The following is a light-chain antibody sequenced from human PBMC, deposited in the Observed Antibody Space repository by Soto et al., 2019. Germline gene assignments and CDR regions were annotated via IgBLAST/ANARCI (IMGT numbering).Light chain of an antibody. J-gene: IGLJ2*01. Sequence: QSALTQPASVPGSPGQSITISCTGTSSDVGSYNLISWYQQHQGKDPKLKIYEGSKRPSGVSNRFSGSKSGNTACLTISVLQDEDEADYYCCSSAGSSTLVVFGGGTKLTVL. V-gene: IGLV2-23*01. CDR3: CSSAGSSTLVV. CDR2: EGS. CDR1: SSDVGSYNL.